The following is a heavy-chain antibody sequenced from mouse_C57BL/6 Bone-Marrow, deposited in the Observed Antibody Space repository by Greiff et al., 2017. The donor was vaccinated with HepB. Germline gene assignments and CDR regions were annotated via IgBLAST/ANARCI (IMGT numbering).Heavy chain of an antibody. CDR1: GYTFTSYW. CDR3: ARLDYYYGSPYAIDY. CDR2: IHPNSGST. D-gene: IGHD1-1*01. J-gene: IGHJ4*01. Sequence: QVQLQQPGAELVKPGASVKLSCKASGYTFTSYWMHWVKQRPGQGLEWIGMIHPNSGSTNYNEKFKSKATLTVDKSSSTAYMQLSSLTSEDSAVYYCARLDYYYGSPYAIDYWGQGTSVTVSS. V-gene: IGHV1-64*01.